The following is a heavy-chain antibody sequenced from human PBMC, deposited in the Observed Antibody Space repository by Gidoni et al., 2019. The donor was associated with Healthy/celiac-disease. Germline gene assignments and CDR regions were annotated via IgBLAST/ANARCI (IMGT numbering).Heavy chain of an antibody. CDR2: ISGSGGST. V-gene: IGHV3-23*01. Sequence: DVHLLESGGGLVQPGGSLRLSCAASGFPFSSYAMSWVRQATGQGLEWVSAISGSGGSTYYADSVKGRFTISRDNSKNTMYLQMNSRRDEDTAVYYCAKDHDIVVVPAYYYGMDVWGQGTTVTVSS. CDR1: GFPFSSYA. J-gene: IGHJ6*02. D-gene: IGHD2-2*01. CDR3: AKDHDIVVVPAYYYGMDV.